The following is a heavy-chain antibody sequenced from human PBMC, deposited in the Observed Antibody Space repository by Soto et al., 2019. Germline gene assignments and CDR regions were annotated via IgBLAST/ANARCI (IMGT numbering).Heavy chain of an antibody. D-gene: IGHD1-7*01. CDR1: GYDFTDYY. CDR2: INPNSGDT. V-gene: IGHV1-2*02. Sequence: ASVKVSCKASGYDFTDYYIHWLRQAPGQGPEWLGWINPNSGDTNYAQEFQGRVTMTRDTSIATAYMDPSRLRSDDTAVYYCERVPRTGTSVHQFESWGQGTLVTVSS. J-gene: IGHJ4*02. CDR3: ERVPRTGTSVHQFES.